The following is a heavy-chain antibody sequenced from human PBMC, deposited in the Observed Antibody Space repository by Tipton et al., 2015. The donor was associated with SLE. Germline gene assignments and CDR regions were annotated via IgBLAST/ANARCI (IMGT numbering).Heavy chain of an antibody. CDR1: GGSFSGYY. Sequence: TLSLTCAVYGGSFSGYYWSWIRQPPGKGLEWSGSIYYSGSTYYNPSLKRRVTMSVDTSKNQFSLKLSSVTAADTAGYYCARVGSSYMDVWGKGTTVNVSS. V-gene: IGHV4-34*01. CDR2: IYYSGST. D-gene: IGHD1-26*01. CDR3: ARVGSSYMDV. J-gene: IGHJ6*03.